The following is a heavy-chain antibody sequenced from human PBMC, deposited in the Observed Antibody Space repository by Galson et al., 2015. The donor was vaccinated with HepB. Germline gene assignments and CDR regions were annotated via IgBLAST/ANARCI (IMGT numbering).Heavy chain of an antibody. CDR2: TYYRSKWYN. V-gene: IGHV6-1*01. J-gene: IGHJ4*02. CDR3: ARVGQAAGSFDF. D-gene: IGHD6-13*01. CDR1: GDSVSSNSAA. Sequence: CAISGDSVSSNSAAWNWIRQSPSRGLEWLGRTYYRSKWYNHYAVSVKSRITINPDTSRNQFSLQLKSVTPEDTAVYYCARVGQAAGSFDFWGQGTQVTVSS.